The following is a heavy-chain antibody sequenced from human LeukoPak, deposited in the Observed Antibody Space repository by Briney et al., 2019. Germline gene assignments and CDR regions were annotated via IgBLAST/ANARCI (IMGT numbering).Heavy chain of an antibody. D-gene: IGHD3-3*01. CDR2: INSDGSST. J-gene: IGHJ1*01. CDR3: ARGDRITIFGVVIKARYFQH. Sequence: GGSLRLSCAASGFTFSSYWMHWVRQAPGKGLVWVSRINSDGSSTSYADSVKGRFTISRDNAKNTLYLQMNSLRAEDTAVYYSARGDRITIFGVVIKARYFQHWGQGTLVTVSS. CDR1: GFTFSSYW. V-gene: IGHV3-74*01.